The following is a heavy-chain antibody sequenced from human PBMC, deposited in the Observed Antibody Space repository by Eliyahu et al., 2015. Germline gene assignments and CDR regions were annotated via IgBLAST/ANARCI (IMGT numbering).Heavy chain of an antibody. V-gene: IGHV4-34*01. CDR2: INHSGST. J-gene: IGHJ4*02. CDR1: GGSFSGYY. D-gene: IGHD3-10*01. CDR3: ARGRTRYYGSGSYYY. Sequence: QVQLQQWGAGLLKPSETLSLTCAVYGGSFSGYYWSWIRQPPGKGLEWIGEINHSGSTNYNPSLKSRVTISVDTSKNQFSLKLSSVTAADTAVYYCARGRTRYYGSGSYYYWGQGTLVTVSS.